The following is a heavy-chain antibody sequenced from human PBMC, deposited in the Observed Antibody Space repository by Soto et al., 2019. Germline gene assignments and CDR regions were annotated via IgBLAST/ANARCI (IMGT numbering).Heavy chain of an antibody. Sequence: VGSLRLSCAASGFTFSSYGMHWVRQAPGKGLEWVAVISYDGSNKYYADSVKGRFTISRDNSKNTLYLQMNSLRAEDTAVYYCAKDLIGRMTGGGYGMDVWGQGTTVTV. CDR2: ISYDGSNK. CDR3: AKDLIGRMTGGGYGMDV. J-gene: IGHJ6*02. CDR1: GFTFSSYG. V-gene: IGHV3-30*18. D-gene: IGHD3-16*01.